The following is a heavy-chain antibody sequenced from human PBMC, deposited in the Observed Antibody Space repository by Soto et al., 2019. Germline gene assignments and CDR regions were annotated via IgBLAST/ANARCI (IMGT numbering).Heavy chain of an antibody. CDR1: GYSFSSYG. Sequence: GASVKVSCKASGYSFSSYGITWVRQAPGQGLEWLGWISPYNDDTKYAQRLQGRVTMTTDTSTRTAYKDIRGLRSDDTAIYYCARGGYYDSSGARNYHYYGMDVWGQGTTVTVS. CDR3: ARGGYYDSSGARNYHYYGMDV. CDR2: ISPYNDDT. V-gene: IGHV1-18*01. D-gene: IGHD3-22*01. J-gene: IGHJ6*02.